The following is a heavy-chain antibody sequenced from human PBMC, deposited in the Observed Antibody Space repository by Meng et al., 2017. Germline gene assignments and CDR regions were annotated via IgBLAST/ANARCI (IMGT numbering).Heavy chain of an antibody. CDR2: INPNSGGT. J-gene: IGHJ4*02. D-gene: IGHD4-17*01. CDR1: GYTFTGYY. Sequence: QVQMVQSGAVVKKPGSSVKVSCKASGYTFTGYYMHWVRQAPGQGLEWMGRINPNSGGTNYAQKFQGRVTMTRDTSISTAYMELSRLRSDDTAVYYCARGRNFYGEEGDFDYWGQGTLVTVSS. V-gene: IGHV1-2*06. CDR3: ARGRNFYGEEGDFDY.